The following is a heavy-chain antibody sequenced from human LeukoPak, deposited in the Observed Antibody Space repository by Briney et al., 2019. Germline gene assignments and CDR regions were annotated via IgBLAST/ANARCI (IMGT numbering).Heavy chain of an antibody. V-gene: IGHV3-48*03. D-gene: IGHD6-19*01. CDR3: ARDPTGYSSGWYVYYYYYYMDV. CDR2: ISSSGSTI. CDR1: GFTFSSYE. J-gene: IGHJ6*03. Sequence: PGGSLRLSCAASGFTFSSYEMNWVRQAPGKGLEWVSYISSSGSTIYYADSVKGRFTISRDNSKKTLYLQMNSLRAKDTAVYYCARDPTGYSSGWYVYYYYYYMDVWGKGTTVTVSS.